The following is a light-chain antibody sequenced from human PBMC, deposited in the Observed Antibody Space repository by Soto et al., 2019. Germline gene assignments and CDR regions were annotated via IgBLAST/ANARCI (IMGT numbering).Light chain of an antibody. Sequence: QPVLTQPPSASASLGASVTLTCTLSSGYSNYKVDWYQQRPGKGPRFVMRVGTGGIVGSKGDGIPDRFSVLGSGLNRYLTIKNIQEEDESDYHCGADHGSGSNPYVVFGGGTKLTVL. V-gene: IGLV9-49*01. J-gene: IGLJ2*01. CDR1: SGYSNYK. CDR3: GADHGSGSNPYVV. CDR2: VGTGGIVG.